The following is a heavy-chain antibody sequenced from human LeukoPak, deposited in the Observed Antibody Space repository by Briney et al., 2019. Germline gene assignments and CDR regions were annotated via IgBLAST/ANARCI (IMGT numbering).Heavy chain of an antibody. Sequence: GGSLRLSCVASGFTFSNYWMHWVRQPPGKGLVWVSRIYVDGRTTNYADSVKGRFTISRDNAKNTVYLEMNSLSVEDTATYYCIRDFRSADLWGQGALVTVTS. CDR2: IYVDGRTT. CDR3: IRDFRSADL. J-gene: IGHJ5*02. CDR1: GFTFSNYW. V-gene: IGHV3-74*01.